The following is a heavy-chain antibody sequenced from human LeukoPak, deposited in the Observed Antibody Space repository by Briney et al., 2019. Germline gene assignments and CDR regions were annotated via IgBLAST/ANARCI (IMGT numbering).Heavy chain of an antibody. J-gene: IGHJ4*02. D-gene: IGHD3-3*01. CDR2: ISTTGSTT. Sequence: GGSLRLSCAAPGFIFNNYAMSWVRQAPGKGLEWVSSISTTGSTTYYADSVRGRFTISRDNSQNTRSLQMDSLTAADTAVYSCATYDLWTTYYTFQYWGQGTLVSVSS. V-gene: IGHV3-23*01. CDR3: ATYDLWTTYYTFQY. CDR1: GFIFNNYA.